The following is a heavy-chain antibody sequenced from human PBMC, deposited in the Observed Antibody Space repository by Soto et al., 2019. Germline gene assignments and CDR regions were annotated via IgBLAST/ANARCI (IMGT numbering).Heavy chain of an antibody. Sequence: QVQLVQSGAEVKKPGSSVKVSCKASGGTFSSYAISWVRQAPGQGLEWMGGIIPIFGTANYAQKFQGRVTITADESTSTAYMELSRLRSEDTAVYYCARVSAPALITGTTDYYCYYGMDVWGQGTTVTVSS. J-gene: IGHJ6*02. D-gene: IGHD1-7*01. CDR3: ARVSAPALITGTTDYYCYYGMDV. CDR1: GGTFSSYA. CDR2: IIPIFGTA. V-gene: IGHV1-69*01.